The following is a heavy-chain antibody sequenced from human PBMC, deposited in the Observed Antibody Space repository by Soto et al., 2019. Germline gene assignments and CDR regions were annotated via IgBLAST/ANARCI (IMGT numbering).Heavy chain of an antibody. D-gene: IGHD7-27*01. J-gene: IGHJ4*02. CDR2: IYYSGST. Sequence: SETLSLTCTVSGGSINNHYWSWIRQPPGQGLEWIGYIYYSGSTNYNPSLKSRVTVSVDTSKNQFSLKLSSLTAADTAIYYCARANWFFEYWGQGTLVTVSS. V-gene: IGHV4-59*11. CDR3: ARANWFFEY. CDR1: GGSINNHY.